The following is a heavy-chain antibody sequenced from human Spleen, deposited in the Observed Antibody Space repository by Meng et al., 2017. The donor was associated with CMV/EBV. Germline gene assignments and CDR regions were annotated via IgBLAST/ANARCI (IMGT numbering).Heavy chain of an antibody. Sequence: GESLKISCAASGFTFSRYGMHWVRQAPGKGLEWVAFIRYDGSNKYYGDSVKGRFTISRDNSKNTLYLQMNSLRAEDTAVYYCAKDWAVLRYFADAFDIWGQGTMVTVSS. CDR1: GFTFSRYG. CDR3: AKDWAVLRYFADAFDI. D-gene: IGHD3-9*01. V-gene: IGHV3-30*02. J-gene: IGHJ3*02. CDR2: IRYDGSNK.